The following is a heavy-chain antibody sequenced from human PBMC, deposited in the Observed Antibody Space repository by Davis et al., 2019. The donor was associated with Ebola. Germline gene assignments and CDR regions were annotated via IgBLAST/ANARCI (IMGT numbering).Heavy chain of an antibody. CDR1: GYTFTSYY. D-gene: IGHD2-15*01. J-gene: IGHJ6*04. Sequence: ASVKVSCRASGYTFTSYYMHWVRQAPGQGLEWMGIINPSGGSTSYAQKFQGRVTMTRDTSTSTVYMELSSLRSEDTAVYYCAREEIVVVVAATGYYYGMDVWGKGTTVTVSS. CDR2: INPSGGST. CDR3: AREEIVVVVAATGYYYGMDV. V-gene: IGHV1-46*01.